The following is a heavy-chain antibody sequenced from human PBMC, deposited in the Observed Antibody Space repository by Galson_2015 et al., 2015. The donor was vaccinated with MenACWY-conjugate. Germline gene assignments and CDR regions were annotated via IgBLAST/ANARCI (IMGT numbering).Heavy chain of an antibody. V-gene: IGHV2-70D*14. J-gene: IGHJ4*02. CDR1: GFTLRTSGVR. CDR3: ARISWWASDS. CDR2: IDWNDHK. D-gene: IGHD6-13*01. Sequence: PALVNPTQPLTLPCTFSGFTLRTSGVRVGWIRQPPGKALEWLERIDWNDHKFYSTSLKTRLTIAKDTSKNQVILTMTNMDPVDTATYYCARISWWASDSWGQGTLLTVSS.